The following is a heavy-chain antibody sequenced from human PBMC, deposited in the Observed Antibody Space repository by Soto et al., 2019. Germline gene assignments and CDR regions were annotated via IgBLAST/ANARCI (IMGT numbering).Heavy chain of an antibody. Sequence: AASVKVSCKASGYIITDYYMHWVRQAPGQGLEWMGWINPNTGATNYARKFQDRVTMSRDTSLNSVYMELSRLRSDDKAVYYCARASVRDCSTTTCFTRHNWFDPWGQGTLVTVSS. V-gene: IGHV1-2*02. D-gene: IGHD2-2*02. CDR2: INPNTGAT. J-gene: IGHJ5*02. CDR1: GYIITDYY. CDR3: ARASVRDCSTTTCFTRHNWFDP.